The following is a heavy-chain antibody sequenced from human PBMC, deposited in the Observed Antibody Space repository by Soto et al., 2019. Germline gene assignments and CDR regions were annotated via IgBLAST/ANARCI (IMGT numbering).Heavy chain of an antibody. V-gene: IGHV1-18*01. Sequence: ASVKVSCKASGYTFTSYAISWVRQAPGQGLEWMGWISAYNGNTNYAQNLRGRVTITTDASTSTAYMELRSLRYDDTAMYYCARDFTGWPPDGVDSWGQGTQVTVSS. D-gene: IGHD3-16*01. CDR3: ARDFTGWPPDGVDS. J-gene: IGHJ4*02. CDR1: GYTFTSYA. CDR2: ISAYNGNT.